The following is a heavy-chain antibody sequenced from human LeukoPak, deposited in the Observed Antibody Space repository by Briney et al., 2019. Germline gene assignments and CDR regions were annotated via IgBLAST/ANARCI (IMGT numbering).Heavy chain of an antibody. D-gene: IGHD3-3*01. CDR2: IWFDGSDK. Sequence: GGSLRLSCAASGFNFRDSAMHWVRQAPGRGLEWVAVIWFDGSDKYYRDSVKGRFTISRDNSKNTLYLQMNSLRVDDTAVYYCVKGSNLESNWGQGTLVTVSS. J-gene: IGHJ4*02. CDR1: GFNFRDSA. CDR3: VKGSNLESN. V-gene: IGHV3-33*06.